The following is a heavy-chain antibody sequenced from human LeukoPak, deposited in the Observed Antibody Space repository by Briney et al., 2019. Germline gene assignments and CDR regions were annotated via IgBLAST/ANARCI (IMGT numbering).Heavy chain of an antibody. V-gene: IGHV3-30*18. J-gene: IGHJ5*02. CDR2: ISYDGSRK. CDR3: AKGARGDTVTSIVGLNWFDP. CDR1: GITFRSYG. D-gene: IGHD4-17*01. Sequence: GGSLRLSCAASGITFRSYGMHWVRQAPGKGLEWVAVISYDGSRKYYADSVKGRFSISRDNSKNTLYLQMNSLRADDTAVYSCAKGARGDTVTSIVGLNWFDPWGQGTLVTVSS.